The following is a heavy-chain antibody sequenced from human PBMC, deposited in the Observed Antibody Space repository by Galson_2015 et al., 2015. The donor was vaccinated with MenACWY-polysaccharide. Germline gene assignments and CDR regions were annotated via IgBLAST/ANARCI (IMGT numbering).Heavy chain of an antibody. CDR1: GFTFSTYR. V-gene: IGHV3-74*01. D-gene: IGHD5-12*01. Sequence: SLRLSCAASGFTFSTYRMHWVRQAPGKGLVWVSRIKSDGSSTSYADSVKGRFTISRDNAKNTLYLQMNSLRAEDTAVYYCARGYSCYDCGQGTLVLVSS. CDR3: ARGYSCYD. J-gene: IGHJ4*02. CDR2: IKSDGSST.